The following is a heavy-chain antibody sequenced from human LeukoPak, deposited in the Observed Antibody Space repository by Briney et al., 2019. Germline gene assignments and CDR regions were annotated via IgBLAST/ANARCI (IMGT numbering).Heavy chain of an antibody. CDR1: GFTFTSYG. J-gene: IGHJ5*02. Sequence: GGSLRLSCAASGFTFTSYGMHWVRQAPGKGLEWVAFIRYDGSNKYYADSVKGRFTISRDNSKNTLYLQMNRLRAEDTAVYYCATVKSSIAAAGTPLGWFDPWGQGTLVTVSS. V-gene: IGHV3-30*02. D-gene: IGHD6-13*01. CDR2: IRYDGSNK. CDR3: ATVKSSIAAAGTPLGWFDP.